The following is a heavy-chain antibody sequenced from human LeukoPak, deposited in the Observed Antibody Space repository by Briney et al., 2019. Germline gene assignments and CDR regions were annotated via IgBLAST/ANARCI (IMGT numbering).Heavy chain of an antibody. CDR1: GGSISNSY. V-gene: IGHV4-4*09. CDR3: ANSYDGKIVPFDN. J-gene: IGHJ4*02. CDR2: IYSSGST. D-gene: IGHD4-23*01. Sequence: PSETLSLTCTVPGGSISNSYWNWVRQPPGKGLEWIGYIYSSGSTNYNPSFKSRVTLSVDPSKNQFSLKLNSVTASDTAVYYCANSYDGKIVPFDNWGQGTLVTVSS.